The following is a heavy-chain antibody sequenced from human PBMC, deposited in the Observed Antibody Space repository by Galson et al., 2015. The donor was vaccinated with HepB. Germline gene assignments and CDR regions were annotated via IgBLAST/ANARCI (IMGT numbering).Heavy chain of an antibody. CDR1: GYTFTDYW. CDR2: IYPGDSET. Sequence: QSGAEVKKPGQSLKISCKASGYTFTDYWIGWVRQMPGKGLEWMGIIYPGDSETRYRPSFQGQVTISADKSSTTAYLQWSSLEASDTAMYYCATHSYGLGPGSCNGGHCYWGQGTLVTVSS. D-gene: IGHD2-15*01. CDR3: ATHSYGLGPGSCNGGHCY. V-gene: IGHV5-51*01. J-gene: IGHJ4*02.